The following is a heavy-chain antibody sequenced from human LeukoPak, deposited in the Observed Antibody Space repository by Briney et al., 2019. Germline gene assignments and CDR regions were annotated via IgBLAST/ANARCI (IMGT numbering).Heavy chain of an antibody. J-gene: IGHJ4*02. Sequence: PSETLSLTCTVSGGSISSYYWSWIRQPPGKGLEWIGYIYYSGSTNYNPSLKSRVTISVDTSKNQFSLKLSSVTAADTAVYYCARDLTAYGSGSYDYWGQGTLVTVSS. CDR3: ARDLTAYGSGSYDY. CDR2: IYYSGST. CDR1: GGSISSYY. D-gene: IGHD3-10*01. V-gene: IGHV4-59*12.